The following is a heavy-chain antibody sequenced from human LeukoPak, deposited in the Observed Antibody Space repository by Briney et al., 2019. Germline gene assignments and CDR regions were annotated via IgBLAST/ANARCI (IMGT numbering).Heavy chain of an antibody. D-gene: IGHD7-27*01. CDR1: GFTFNTYS. CDR2: ISASPSTI. Sequence: GGSLTLSCAASGFTFNTYSMSWVRQAPGKGLEWVSYISASPSTIYYADSVEGAFTLSRENAKNSLYMQMNSVREEDTGVYSCAREGTTGGMDVWGQGTTVTVSS. J-gene: IGHJ6*02. CDR3: AREGTTGGMDV. V-gene: IGHV3-48*02.